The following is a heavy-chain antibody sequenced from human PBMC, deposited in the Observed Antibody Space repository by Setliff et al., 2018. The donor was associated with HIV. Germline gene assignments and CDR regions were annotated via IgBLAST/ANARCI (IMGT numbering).Heavy chain of an antibody. CDR2: ISWNSGSI. CDR3: ARPLLRTNPVYGILGNWFDS. Sequence: GGSLRLSCAASGFTFDDYAMHWVRQAPGKGLEWVSGISWNSGSIGYADSVKGRFTISRDNAKNSLYLQMHSLRSEDTAFYYCARPLLRTNPVYGILGNWFDSWGRGTLVTVSS. J-gene: IGHJ5*01. D-gene: IGHD2-8*01. V-gene: IGHV3-9*01. CDR1: GFTFDDYA.